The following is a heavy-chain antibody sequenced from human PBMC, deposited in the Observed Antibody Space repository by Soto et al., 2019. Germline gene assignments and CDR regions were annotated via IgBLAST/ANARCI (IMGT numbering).Heavy chain of an antibody. V-gene: IGHV4-59*08. CDR3: ARGSTGYSSSWYRD. CDR2: IYYSGST. Sequence: QVQLQESGPGLVKPSETLSLTCTVSGGSISSYYWSWIRQPPGKGLEWIGYIYYSGSTNYNPSLKGRVPISVDTSKNHFSLKLSSVTAADTAVYYCARGSTGYSSSWYRDWGQGTLVTVSS. D-gene: IGHD6-13*01. J-gene: IGHJ4*02. CDR1: GGSISSYY.